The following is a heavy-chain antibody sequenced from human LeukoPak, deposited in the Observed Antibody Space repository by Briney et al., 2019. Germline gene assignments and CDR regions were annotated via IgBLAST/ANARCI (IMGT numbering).Heavy chain of an antibody. CDR3: AKDFDY. J-gene: IGHJ4*02. CDR2: ISGSGGST. CDR1: GGSFSGYY. Sequence: PSETLSLTCAVYGGSFSGYYWSWIRQPPGKGLEWVSAISGSGGSTYYADSVKGRFTISGDNSKNTLYLQMNSLRAEDTAVYYCAKDFDYWGQGTLVTVSS. V-gene: IGHV3-23*01.